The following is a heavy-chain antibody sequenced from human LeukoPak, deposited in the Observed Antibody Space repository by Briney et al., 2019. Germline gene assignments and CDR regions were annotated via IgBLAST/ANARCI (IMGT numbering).Heavy chain of an antibody. CDR2: ISYDGNKK. CDR1: GFSFSNYE. V-gene: IGHV3-30*04. CDR3: AKDRCSNGIGCYYYYMDV. D-gene: IGHD2-8*01. J-gene: IGHJ6*03. Sequence: PGGSLRLSCTASGFSFSNYEMHWVRQAPGKGLEWVAVISYDGNKKYYADSVKGRFTVSRDSSKNILYLQMNSLRAEDTAVYYCAKDRCSNGIGCYYYYMDVWGKGTTVTISS.